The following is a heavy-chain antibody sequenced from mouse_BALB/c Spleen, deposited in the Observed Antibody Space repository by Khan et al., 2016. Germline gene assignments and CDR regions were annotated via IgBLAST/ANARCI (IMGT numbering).Heavy chain of an antibody. V-gene: IGHV9-3-1*01. Sequence: QIQLVQSGPELKKPGKTVKISCKASGYTFTNYGMNWVKQAPGKGLKWMGWINTYSGESTYADDFKGRFAFSLETSANTAYLQINNLKNEDTATXFGARYRYYSGSSRYVDVWGAGTTVTVSS. CDR2: INTYSGES. CDR1: GYTFTNYG. J-gene: IGHJ1*01. CDR3: ARYRYYSGSSRYVDV. D-gene: IGHD1-1*01.